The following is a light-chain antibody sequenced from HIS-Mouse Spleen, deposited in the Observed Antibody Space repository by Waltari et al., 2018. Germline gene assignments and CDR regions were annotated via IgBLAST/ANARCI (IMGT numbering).Light chain of an antibody. CDR2: EVS. Sequence: QSALTQPASVSGSPGQSITISCTGTISDVGGYNYVSWYQQHPGKAPKLMIYEVSNRPSGVSNRFSGSQSGNTASLTISGLQAEDEADYYCSSYTSSSTPYVFGTGTKVTVL. J-gene: IGLJ1*01. CDR3: SSYTSSSTPYV. CDR1: ISDVGGYNY. V-gene: IGLV2-14*01.